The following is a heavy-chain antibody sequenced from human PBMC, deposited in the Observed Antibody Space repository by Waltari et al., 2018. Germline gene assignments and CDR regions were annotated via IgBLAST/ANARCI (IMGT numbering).Heavy chain of an antibody. CDR2: IYYSGST. CDR1: GGSISSHY. D-gene: IGHD3-9*01. J-gene: IGHJ4*02. Sequence: VQLQESGPGLVKPSETLSLTCTVSGGSISSHYWSWIRQPPGQGLEWIGYIYYSGSTNYNPSLKSRVTISVDTSKNQFSLKLSSVTAADTAVYYCARGYYDILTGYARPYYFDYWGQGTLVTVSS. V-gene: IGHV4-59*11. CDR3: ARGYYDILTGYARPYYFDY.